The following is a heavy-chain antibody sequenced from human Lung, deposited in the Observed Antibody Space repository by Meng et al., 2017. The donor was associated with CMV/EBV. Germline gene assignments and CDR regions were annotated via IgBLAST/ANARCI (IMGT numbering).Heavy chain of an antibody. V-gene: IGHV1-2*02. D-gene: IGHD3-3*01. CDR3: SRDLVTIFGVVGTFGY. CDR2: IDPNSGGT. J-gene: IGHJ4*02. CDR1: GYTFTGYY. Sequence: SVXVSXXSSGYTFTGYYMHWVRQAPGQGLEWTGWIDPNSGGTNYAQKFQGRVTMTRDTSINTAYMELSRLRSDDTAVYYCSRDLVTIFGVVGTFGYWGQGXLVTVSS.